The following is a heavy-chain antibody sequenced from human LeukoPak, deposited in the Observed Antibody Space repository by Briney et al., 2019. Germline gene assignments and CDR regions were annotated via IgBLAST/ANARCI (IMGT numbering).Heavy chain of an antibody. CDR2: INPSGGTT. J-gene: IGHJ5*02. Sequence: ASVKVSCKASGYTFTSYYMHRVRQAPGQGLEWMGLINPSGGTTRYAQKFQGRVTMTRDLSTSTDYMELSSLRSDDTAVYFCARDNSVGDYAWWFDPWGQGTLVTVSS. CDR3: ARDNSVGDYAWWFDP. V-gene: IGHV1-46*01. CDR1: GYTFTSYY. D-gene: IGHD1-26*01.